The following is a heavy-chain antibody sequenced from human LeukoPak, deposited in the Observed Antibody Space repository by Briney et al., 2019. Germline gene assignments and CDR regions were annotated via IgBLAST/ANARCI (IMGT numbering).Heavy chain of an antibody. CDR3: ARDGGIASSGLYYYYGMDV. V-gene: IGHV4-4*07. D-gene: IGHD6-13*01. CDR2: IYSSGNT. Sequence: KPSETLSLTCAVYGGSFSGYYWSWIRQPAGKALEWIGRIYSSGNTIYNPSLESRVTMSVDTSNSQFSLKLSSVTAADTAVYYCARDGGIASSGLYYYYGMDVWGQGTAVTVSS. CDR1: GGSFSGYY. J-gene: IGHJ6*02.